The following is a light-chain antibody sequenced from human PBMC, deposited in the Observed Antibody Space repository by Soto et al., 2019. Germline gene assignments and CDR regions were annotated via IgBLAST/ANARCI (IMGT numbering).Light chain of an antibody. J-gene: IGLJ1*01. V-gene: IGLV1-40*01. Sequence: QSVLTQPPSVSGAPGQRVTISCTGSSSNIGAGYDVHWYQQLPGTAPKVLIYGSSYRPSGVPDRFSGSKSGTSASLAITGLQAEDEADYYCRSYDSSLSGYVFGTGTKVTVL. CDR1: SSNIGAGYD. CDR2: GSS. CDR3: RSYDSSLSGYV.